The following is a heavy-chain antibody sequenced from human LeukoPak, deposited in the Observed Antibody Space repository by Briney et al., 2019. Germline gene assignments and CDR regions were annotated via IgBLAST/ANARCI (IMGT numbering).Heavy chain of an antibody. V-gene: IGHV1-2*02. CDR3: ARDGGGCYSCVWFDP. CDR2: INPNSGGT. D-gene: IGHD2-15*01. CDR1: GYTFTGYY. Sequence: ASVKVSCKASGYTFTGYYMHWVRQAPGQGLEWMGWINPNSGGTNYAQKFQGRVTMTRDTSISTAYMELSRLRSDDTAVYYCARDGGGCYSCVWFDPWGQGTLVTVSS. J-gene: IGHJ5*02.